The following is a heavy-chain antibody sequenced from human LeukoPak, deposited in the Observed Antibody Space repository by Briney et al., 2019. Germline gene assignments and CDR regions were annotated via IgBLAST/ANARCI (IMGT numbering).Heavy chain of an antibody. CDR3: AIRYSGSYNDY. CDR2: VCPGESDT. CDR1: GYSFTEYW. J-gene: IGHJ4*02. V-gene: IGHV5-51*01. Sequence: ESLKISRKGSGYSFTEYWIGCVPHMPRESVEWVGIVCPGESDTRYSPSFQGQVTISADKSISTAYLQWSSLKASDTAMYYCAIRYSGSYNDYWGQRTLVTVSS. D-gene: IGHD1-26*01.